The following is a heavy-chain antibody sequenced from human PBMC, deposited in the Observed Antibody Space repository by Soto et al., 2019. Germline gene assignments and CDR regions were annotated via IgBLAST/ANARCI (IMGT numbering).Heavy chain of an antibody. D-gene: IGHD1-26*01. CDR3: TRDSPLGATREGAFDI. J-gene: IGHJ3*02. Sequence: HPGGSLRLSCTASGFTFGDYAMSWVRQAPGKGLEWVGFIRSKAYGGTTEYAASVKGRFTISRDDSKSIAYLQMNSLKTEDTAVYYCTRDSPLGATREGAFDIWGQGTMVTVSS. CDR2: IRSKAYGGTT. V-gene: IGHV3-49*04. CDR1: GFTFGDYA.